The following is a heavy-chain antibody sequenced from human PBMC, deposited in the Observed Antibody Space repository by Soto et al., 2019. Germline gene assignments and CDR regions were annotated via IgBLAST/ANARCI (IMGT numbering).Heavy chain of an antibody. CDR1: GGSISSYY. CDR3: AARVRGSYGEDY. D-gene: IGHD1-26*01. V-gene: IGHV4-59*01. J-gene: IGHJ4*02. CDR2: IYYSGST. Sequence: ASETLSLTCTVSGGSISSYYWSWIRQPPGKGLEWIGYIYYSGSTNYNPSLKSRVTISVDTSKNQFSLKLSSVTAADTAVYYCAARVRGSYGEDYWGQGTLVTVSS.